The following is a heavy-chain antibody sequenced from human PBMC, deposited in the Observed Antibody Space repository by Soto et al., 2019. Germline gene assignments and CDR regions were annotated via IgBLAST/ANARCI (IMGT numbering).Heavy chain of an antibody. J-gene: IGHJ5*02. CDR3: AKDRYYAFDP. D-gene: IGHD3-10*01. V-gene: IGHV3-30*18. CDR2: ISYDGSNK. CDR1: GFTFSSYG. Sequence: GGSLRLSCAASGFTFSSYGMHWVRQAPGKGLEWVAVISYDGSNKYYADSVKGRFTISRDNSKNTLYPQMNSLRAEDTAVYYCAKDRYYAFDPWGQGTLVTVSS.